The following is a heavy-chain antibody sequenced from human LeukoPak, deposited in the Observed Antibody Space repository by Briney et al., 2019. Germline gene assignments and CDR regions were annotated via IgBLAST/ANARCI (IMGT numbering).Heavy chain of an antibody. J-gene: IGHJ4*02. CDR3: ARRELTPKRFFDY. CDR2: IYPGDSDP. Sequence: GESLKTPCQASGYPFTNYWIGWVRQMPGKGLEWMGIIYPGDSDPKFSPSFQGQVTMSAEKSIRTAYLQWSSLKASDTAMYYSARRELTPKRFFDYWGQGTLVTVSS. CDR1: GYPFTNYW. D-gene: IGHD4-23*01. V-gene: IGHV5-51*01.